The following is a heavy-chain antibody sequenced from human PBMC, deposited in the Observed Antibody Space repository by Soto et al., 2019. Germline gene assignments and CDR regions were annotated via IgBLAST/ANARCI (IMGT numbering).Heavy chain of an antibody. CDR1: GFTFSSYG. V-gene: IGHV3-30*18. J-gene: IGHJ4*02. CDR3: AKDPGHSRGDYVSYFDY. Sequence: GGSLRLSCAASGFTFSSYGMHWVRQAPGKGLEWVAVISYDGSNKYYADSVKGRFTISRDNSKNTLYLQMNSLRAEDTAVYYCAKDPGHSRGDYVSYFDYWGQGTLVTVSS. D-gene: IGHD4-17*01. CDR2: ISYDGSNK.